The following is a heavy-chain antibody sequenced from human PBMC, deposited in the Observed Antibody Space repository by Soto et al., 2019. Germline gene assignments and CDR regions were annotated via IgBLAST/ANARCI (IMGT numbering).Heavy chain of an antibody. J-gene: IGHJ4*02. D-gene: IGHD6-19*01. CDR3: ARDLAVALIDY. CDR2: ISAYNGNT. Sequence: QVQLVQSGAEVKKPGASVKVSCKASGYSFTSYGISWVRQAPGQGLEWMGWISAYNGNTKYAQKPQGRVTETTATSTSTAYMALRSLRSDDTAEYCCARDLAVALIDYWGQGTLVTVSS. V-gene: IGHV1-18*01. CDR1: GYSFTSYG.